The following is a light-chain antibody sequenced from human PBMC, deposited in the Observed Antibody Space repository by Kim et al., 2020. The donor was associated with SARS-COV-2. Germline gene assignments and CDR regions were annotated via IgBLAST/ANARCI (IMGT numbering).Light chain of an antibody. CDR2: DAS. CDR1: QSIDTS. J-gene: IGKJ4*01. CDR3: QQRDSWPPAVS. V-gene: IGKV3-11*01. Sequence: PGERATLSCRASQSIDTSLGWYQHRPGQAPRLLVYDASIRATGVPDRFSGSGSGTDFTLTISSLEPEDFSTYYCQQRDSWPPAVSFGGGTKVDIK.